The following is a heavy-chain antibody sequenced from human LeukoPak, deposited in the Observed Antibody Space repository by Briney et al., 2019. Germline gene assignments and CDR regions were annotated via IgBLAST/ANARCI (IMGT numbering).Heavy chain of an antibody. Sequence: GASVKVSCKASGYTFTSYGISWVRQAPGQGLEWMGWISAYNGNTNYAQKLQGRVTMTTDTFTSTAYMELRSLRSDDTAVYYCARSGPLKRSTVTTRRGNYFDYWGQGTLVTVSS. CDR1: GYTFTSYG. CDR2: ISAYNGNT. D-gene: IGHD4-17*01. CDR3: ARSGPLKRSTVTTRRGNYFDY. V-gene: IGHV1-18*04. J-gene: IGHJ4*02.